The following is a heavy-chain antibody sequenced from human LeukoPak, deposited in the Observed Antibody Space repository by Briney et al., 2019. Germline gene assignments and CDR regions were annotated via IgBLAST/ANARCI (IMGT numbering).Heavy chain of an antibody. CDR2: IIPILGIA. J-gene: IGHJ5*02. Sequence: SVKVSCKASGGTFSSYAISWVRQAPGQGLEWMGRIIPILGIANYAQKFQGRVTITADKSTSTAYMELSSLRSGDTAVYYCARLIGGSGSFYWFDPWGQGTLVTVSS. CDR3: ARLIGGSGSFYWFDP. D-gene: IGHD3-10*01. CDR1: GGTFSSYA. V-gene: IGHV1-69*04.